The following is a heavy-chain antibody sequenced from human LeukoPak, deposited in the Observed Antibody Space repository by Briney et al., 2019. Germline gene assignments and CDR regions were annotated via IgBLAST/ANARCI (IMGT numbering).Heavy chain of an antibody. CDR3: AQSGQRLAES. D-gene: IGHD6-19*01. CDR2: MSDNGGER. J-gene: IGHJ4*02. CDR1: GFNIGTYF. Sequence: GGSLRLSCAASGFNIGTYFMNWFRQGPGKGLEWVSVMSDNGGERRYADSVKGRFAISRDDSKNTLFLQMNSLRDEDTAVYFCAQSGQRLAESWGQGVLVTVSS. V-gene: IGHV3-23*01.